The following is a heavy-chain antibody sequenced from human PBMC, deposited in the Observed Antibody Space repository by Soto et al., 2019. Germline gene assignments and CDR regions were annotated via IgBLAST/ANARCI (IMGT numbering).Heavy chain of an antibody. CDR3: AKFQRAYFGSGSQPDY. Sequence: GGSLRLSCVASGFTFSTFAMSWVRQAPGKGPEWVSCISSSAITHYVDSMKGRFTISRDNSKNTLYLQMNNLRVEDTAVFYCAKFQRAYFGSGSQPDYWGQGTLVTVSS. D-gene: IGHD3-10*01. V-gene: IGHV3-23*01. CDR1: GFTFSTFA. CDR2: ISSSAIT. J-gene: IGHJ4*02.